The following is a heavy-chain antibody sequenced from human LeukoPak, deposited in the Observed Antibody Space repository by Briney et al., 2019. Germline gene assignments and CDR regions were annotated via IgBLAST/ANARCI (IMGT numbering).Heavy chain of an antibody. J-gene: IGHJ4*02. CDR3: ARDFEAYFDY. Sequence: ASVKVSCKASGYTFNDYVMHWVRQAPGQRLEWMGWIITGSGNTHYSQKLQGRVTITRDTSAGTVYMELSSLRSEDTAVYYCARDFEAYFDYWGQGTLVTVSS. V-gene: IGHV1-3*04. CDR1: GYTFNDYV. CDR2: IITGSGNT. D-gene: IGHD2/OR15-2a*01.